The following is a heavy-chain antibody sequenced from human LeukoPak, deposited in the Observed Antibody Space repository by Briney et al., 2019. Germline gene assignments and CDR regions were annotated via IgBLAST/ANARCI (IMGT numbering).Heavy chain of an antibody. D-gene: IGHD6-13*01. V-gene: IGHV1-2*02. Sequence: ASVKVSCKASGNTFPGDYLHWVRQAPVQGPEWMGWINPRSGGTNPAQKFQGRVAMTRDTSISTVYIQLKRLTSDDTAVYYCAGGSSYYFFDYWGQGVLVTVSS. CDR3: AGGSSYYFFDY. CDR1: GNTFPGDY. CDR2: INPRSGGT. J-gene: IGHJ4*02.